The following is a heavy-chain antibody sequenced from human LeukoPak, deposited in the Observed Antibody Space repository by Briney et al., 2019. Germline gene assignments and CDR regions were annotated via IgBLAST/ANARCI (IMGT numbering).Heavy chain of an antibody. Sequence: ASVKVSCKASGYTFTSYDINWVRQATGQGLEWMGWMNPNSGTTGYAQKFQGRVSMTRDTSISTAYMELSSLTSEDTAVYYCARGTPSGWLGAVYWGQGTLVTVSS. D-gene: IGHD6-19*01. V-gene: IGHV1-8*01. J-gene: IGHJ4*02. CDR1: GYTFTSYD. CDR3: ARGTPSGWLGAVY. CDR2: MNPNSGTT.